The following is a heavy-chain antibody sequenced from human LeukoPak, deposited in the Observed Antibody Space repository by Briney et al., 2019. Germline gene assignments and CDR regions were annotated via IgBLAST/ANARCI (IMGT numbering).Heavy chain of an antibody. D-gene: IGHD4-23*01. Sequence: SETLSLTCAVYGGSFSGYYCSWIRQPPGKGLEWIGEINHSGSTNYNPSLKSRVTISVDTSKNQFSLKLSSVTAADTAVYYCARGSTVVTPRFDYWGQGTLVTVSS. CDR1: GGSFSGYY. CDR2: INHSGST. V-gene: IGHV4-34*01. CDR3: ARGSTVVTPRFDY. J-gene: IGHJ4*02.